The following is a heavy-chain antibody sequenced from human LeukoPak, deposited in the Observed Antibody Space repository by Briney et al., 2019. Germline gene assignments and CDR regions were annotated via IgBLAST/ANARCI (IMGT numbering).Heavy chain of an antibody. D-gene: IGHD3-10*01. CDR3: ARVVMVLGVSEETILDYYYYYMDV. Sequence: PSETLSLTCTVSGGSISSYYWSWIRQPPGKGLEWIGYIYYSGSTNYNPSLKSRVTISVDTSKNQFSLKLSSVTAADTAVYYCARVVMVLGVSEETILDYYYYYMDVWGKGTTVTVSS. CDR2: IYYSGST. V-gene: IGHV4-59*01. J-gene: IGHJ6*03. CDR1: GGSISSYY.